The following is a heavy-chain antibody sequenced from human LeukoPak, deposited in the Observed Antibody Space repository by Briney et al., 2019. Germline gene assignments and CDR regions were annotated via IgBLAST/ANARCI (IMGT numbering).Heavy chain of an antibody. CDR2: IYYTGST. CDR1: GGSISSSY. V-gene: IGHV4-59*12. Sequence: SEILSLTCTVSGGSISSSYWSWIRQPPGKGLEWIGYIYYTGSTTYNPSLKSRVTISVDTSENQFSLRLSSVTAADTAVYYCAKRGAAAIFDYWGQGTLVTVSS. J-gene: IGHJ4*02. D-gene: IGHD6-13*01. CDR3: AKRGAAAIFDY.